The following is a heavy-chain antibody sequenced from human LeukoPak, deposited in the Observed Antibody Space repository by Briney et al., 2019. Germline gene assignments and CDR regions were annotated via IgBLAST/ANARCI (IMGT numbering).Heavy chain of an antibody. CDR3: ARGRPHFDY. D-gene: IGHD1-14*01. Sequence: PGGSLRLSCAASGFTVSSSYMNWVRQAPGKGLEWVSVIYSGGSTYYADSVKGRFTISRDNSKNALYLQMNSLRVEDTAVYYCARGRPHFDYWGQGTLVTVSS. CDR1: GFTVSSSY. V-gene: IGHV3-53*01. CDR2: IYSGGST. J-gene: IGHJ4*02.